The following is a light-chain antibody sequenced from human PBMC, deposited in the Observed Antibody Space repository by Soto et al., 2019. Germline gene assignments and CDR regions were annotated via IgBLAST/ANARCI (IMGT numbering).Light chain of an antibody. Sequence: EIVMTQPPATLSVSPGDIATPCCRASQSVSSNLAWYQQKPGQAPRTLIYGASTRATGIPARFSGSGSGTDFTLTISSLEPEDVAVYYCQQRSKWPLTLGGGTKVDIK. CDR1: QSVSSN. V-gene: IGKV3D-11*03. J-gene: IGKJ4*01. CDR2: GAS. CDR3: QQRSKWPLT.